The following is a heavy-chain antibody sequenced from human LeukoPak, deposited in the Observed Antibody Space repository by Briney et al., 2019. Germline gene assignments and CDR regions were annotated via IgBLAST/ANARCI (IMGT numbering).Heavy chain of an antibody. D-gene: IGHD4-23*01. V-gene: IGHV1-8*01. CDR2: MNPNSGNT. Sequence: ASVKVSCKASGYTFTSYDINWVRQATGQGLEWMGWMNPNSGNTGCAQKFQGRVTMTRNTSISTAYMELSSLRSEDTAVYYCARSDYGGNYRPGDYWGQGTLVTVSS. CDR3: ARSDYGGNYRPGDY. J-gene: IGHJ4*02. CDR1: GYTFTSYD.